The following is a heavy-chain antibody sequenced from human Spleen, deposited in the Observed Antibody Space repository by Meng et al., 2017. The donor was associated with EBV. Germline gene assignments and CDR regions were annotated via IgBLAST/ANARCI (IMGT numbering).Heavy chain of an antibody. CDR3: ARDGSGSGTDFDY. J-gene: IGHJ4*02. CDR1: VGSIRSSNW. V-gene: IGHV4-4*03. D-gene: IGHD1-1*01. Sequence: VHQAESAHGLGTPPGTLSPRCSVSVGSIRSSNWWSRVRQPPGKGLEWIGEIYHSGSTNYNPSLKSRVTISVDKSKNQFSLKLSSVTAADTAVYYCARDGSGSGTDFDYWGQGTLVTVSS. CDR2: IYHSGST.